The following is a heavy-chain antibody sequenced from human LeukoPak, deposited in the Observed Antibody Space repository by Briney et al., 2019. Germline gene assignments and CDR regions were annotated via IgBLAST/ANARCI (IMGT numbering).Heavy chain of an antibody. J-gene: IGHJ3*02. CDR1: GGSFSGYY. CDR3: AREASGWVSGAFDI. D-gene: IGHD6-19*01. V-gene: IGHV4-34*01. CDR2: INHSGST. Sequence: SETLSLTCAVYGGSFSGYYWSWIRQPPGKGLEWIGEINHSGSTNYNPSLKSRVTISVDTSKTQFSLKLSSVTAADTAVYYCAREASGWVSGAFDIWGQGTMVTVSS.